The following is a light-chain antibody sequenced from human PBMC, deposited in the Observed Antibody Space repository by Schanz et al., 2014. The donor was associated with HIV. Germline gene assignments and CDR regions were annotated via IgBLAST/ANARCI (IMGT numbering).Light chain of an antibody. V-gene: IGKV3-20*01. Sequence: EIVVTQSPGTLSLSPGERATLSCRASQSVSAGYLAWYQQKPGQPPRLLIYGASTRATGIPDRFSGSGSGTDFTLTISRLEPEDFAVYYCQQYGSSSWTFGQGTKVDLK. CDR2: GAS. CDR1: QSVSAGY. J-gene: IGKJ1*01. CDR3: QQYGSSSWT.